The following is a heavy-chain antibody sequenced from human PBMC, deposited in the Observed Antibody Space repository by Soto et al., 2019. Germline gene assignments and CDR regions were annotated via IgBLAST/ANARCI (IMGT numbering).Heavy chain of an antibody. CDR3: AREAPPADC. CDR1: GYTFTSYA. J-gene: IGHJ4*02. V-gene: IGHV1-18*01. Sequence: QVQLVQSGAEVKKPGASVKVSCKASGYTFTSYAISWVRQAPGQGLEWRGWISAYNGNTNYAQKLQGRVTMTTDTSPSPAYMALRSLSPADTAVYFCAREAPPADCWGQGTLVTVSS. CDR2: ISAYNGNT.